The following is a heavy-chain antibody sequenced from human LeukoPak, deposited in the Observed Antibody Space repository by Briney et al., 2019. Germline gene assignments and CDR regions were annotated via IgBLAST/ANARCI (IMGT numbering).Heavy chain of an antibody. Sequence: GASVKVSCKASGYIFTNFGISWVRQARGQGLEWMGWISGYNGNAKYVLKFQGRVTMTTDTSTSTAYMELRSLRSDDTAVYYCARDLTHRRNYDNSGYQIVPAFWGQGTLVTVSS. J-gene: IGHJ4*02. CDR3: ARDLTHRRNYDNSGYQIVPAF. V-gene: IGHV1-18*01. CDR2: ISGYNGNA. CDR1: GYIFTNFG. D-gene: IGHD3-22*01.